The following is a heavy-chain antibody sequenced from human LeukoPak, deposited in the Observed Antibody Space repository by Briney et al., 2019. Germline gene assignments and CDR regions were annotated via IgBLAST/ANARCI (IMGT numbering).Heavy chain of an antibody. CDR3: ARESSGYATDY. V-gene: IGHV1-46*01. CDR1: GYTFPSYF. D-gene: IGHD5-12*01. CDR2: INPSGGST. J-gene: IGHJ4*02. Sequence: ASVKVSRKASGYTFPSYFMHWVRQAPGQGLEWMGIINPSGGSTSYAQKFQGRVTMTRDTSTSAVYMELSSLRSEDTAVYYCARESSGYATDYWGQGTLVTVSS.